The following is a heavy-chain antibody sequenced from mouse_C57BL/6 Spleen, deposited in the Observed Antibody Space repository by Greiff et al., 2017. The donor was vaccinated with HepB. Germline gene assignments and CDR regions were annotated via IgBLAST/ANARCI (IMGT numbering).Heavy chain of an antibody. D-gene: IGHD2-5*01. CDR1: GFSLTSYG. J-gene: IGHJ3*01. CDR3: ASHFSNYWFAY. Sequence: VKLMESGPGLVQPSQSLSITCTVSGFSLTSYGVHWVRQSPGKGLEWLGVIWSGGSTDYNAAFISRLSISKDNSKSQVFFKMNSLQADDTAIYYCASHFSNYWFAYWGQGTLVTVSA. V-gene: IGHV2-2*01. CDR2: IWSGGST.